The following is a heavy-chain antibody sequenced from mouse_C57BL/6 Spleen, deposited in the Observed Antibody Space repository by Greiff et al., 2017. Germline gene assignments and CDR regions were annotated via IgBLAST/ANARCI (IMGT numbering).Heavy chain of an antibody. J-gene: IGHJ1*03. CDR3: ARGGFTTVPPYWYFDV. CDR2: ISDGGSYT. D-gene: IGHD1-1*01. V-gene: IGHV5-4*03. Sequence: EVKLVESGGGLVKPGGSLKLSCAASGFTFSSYAMSWVRQTPEKRLEWVATISDGGSYTYYPDNVKGRFTISRDNAKNNLYLQMSQLKSEDTAMYYCARGGFTTVPPYWYFDVWGTGTTVTVSS. CDR1: GFTFSSYA.